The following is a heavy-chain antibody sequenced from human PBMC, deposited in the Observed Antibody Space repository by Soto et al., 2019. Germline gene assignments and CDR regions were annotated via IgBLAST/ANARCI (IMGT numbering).Heavy chain of an antibody. V-gene: IGHV1-18*01. CDR3: ARDRYSGSYRYNWFDP. J-gene: IGHJ5*02. Sequence: QVRLVQSGAEVKKPGASVKVSCKASGYTFTSYGISWVRQAPGQGLEWMGWISAYNGNTNYAQKLQGRVTMTTDTSTSTAYMELRSLRSDDTAVYYCARDRYSGSYRYNWFDPWGQGTLVTVSS. D-gene: IGHD1-26*01. CDR2: ISAYNGNT. CDR1: GYTFTSYG.